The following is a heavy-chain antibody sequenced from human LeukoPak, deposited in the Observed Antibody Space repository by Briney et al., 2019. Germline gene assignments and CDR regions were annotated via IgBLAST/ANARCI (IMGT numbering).Heavy chain of an antibody. V-gene: IGHV3-21*01. CDR3: ARAGVNYDSSGYFPDDAFDI. D-gene: IGHD3-22*01. Sequence: GGSLRLSCTGSGFTSSSYSMNWVRQAPGKGLEWVSSISSSSSYRYYEESVKGRFSISRDNARNSLYLQMHSLRAEDTSVYYCARAGVNYDSSGYFPDDAFDIWGQGTMVTVSS. J-gene: IGHJ3*02. CDR2: ISSSSSYR. CDR1: GFTSSSYS.